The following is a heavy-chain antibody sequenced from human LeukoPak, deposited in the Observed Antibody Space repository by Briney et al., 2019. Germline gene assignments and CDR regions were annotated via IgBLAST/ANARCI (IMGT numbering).Heavy chain of an antibody. CDR2: IKPDGSEK. Sequence: GGSLRLSCAASTFTFSSDYMSWVRQTPGKGLEWVANIKPDGSEKAYGDSVKGRFIISRDNAKNSLYLQMNSLRVDDTAVYYCARDPAYGALDYWGQGILVTVSS. J-gene: IGHJ4*02. V-gene: IGHV3-7*01. CDR1: TFTFSSDY. CDR3: ARDPAYGALDY. D-gene: IGHD4-17*01.